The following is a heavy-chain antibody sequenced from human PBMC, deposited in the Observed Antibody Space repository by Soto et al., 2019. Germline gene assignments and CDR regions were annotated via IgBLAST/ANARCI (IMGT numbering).Heavy chain of an antibody. CDR3: ARILGYCSGGSGDY. D-gene: IGHD2-15*01. V-gene: IGHV1-3*01. J-gene: IGHJ4*02. CDR1: VYTFTSYA. Sequence: GASVKVSCKASVYTFTSYAMHCVRRAPGQRLEWMGWINAGNGNTKYSQKFQGRVTITRDTSATTAYMERSSLRSEDTAVYYCARILGYCSGGSGDYWGQGTLVTVSS. CDR2: INAGNGNT.